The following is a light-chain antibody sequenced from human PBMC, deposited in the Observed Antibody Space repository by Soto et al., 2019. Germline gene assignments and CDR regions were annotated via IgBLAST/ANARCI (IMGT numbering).Light chain of an antibody. V-gene: IGKV3-11*01. CDR3: QQRSNWPLT. Sequence: EIVLTQSPATLSLSPGERATLSCRASQGVSSSLAWYQQKPGQVPRLLIYDASNRARGIPARFSGSGSGTDFTLTIRSLEPEDFAVHYCQQRSNWPLTFGGGTKVEIK. J-gene: IGKJ4*01. CDR1: QGVSSS. CDR2: DAS.